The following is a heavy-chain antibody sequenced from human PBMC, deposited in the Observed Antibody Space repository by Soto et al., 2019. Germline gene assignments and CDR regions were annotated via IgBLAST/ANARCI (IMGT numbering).Heavy chain of an antibody. D-gene: IGHD3-22*01. CDR1: GGSISDYY. J-gene: IGHJ4*02. CDR2: IYSSGNT. CDR3: ARDLQVVDGSFDY. V-gene: IGHV4-4*07. Sequence: QVQLQESGPGLVKPSETLSLTCSVSGGSISDYYWSWIRQPAGKGLEWIGCIYSSGNTNSNPSLKSRVTMSVDTSKNQFPLKLSSVTAADTALYYCARDLQVVDGSFDYWGQGTLVTVSS.